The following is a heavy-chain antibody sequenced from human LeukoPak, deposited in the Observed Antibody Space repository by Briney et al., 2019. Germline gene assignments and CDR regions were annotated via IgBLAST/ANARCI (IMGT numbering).Heavy chain of an antibody. J-gene: IGHJ4*02. V-gene: IGHV3-48*01. CDR1: GFTFTTYS. D-gene: IGHD6-19*01. Sequence: PGGSLRLSCAASGFTFTTYSMNWVRQAPGKGLEWVSYITTTSSTMYYADSVKGRFTISRDNAKNSLYLQMNSLRAEDTAVYYCARVAAVAGHNDYWGQGTLVTVSS. CDR3: ARVAAVAGHNDY. CDR2: ITTTSSTM.